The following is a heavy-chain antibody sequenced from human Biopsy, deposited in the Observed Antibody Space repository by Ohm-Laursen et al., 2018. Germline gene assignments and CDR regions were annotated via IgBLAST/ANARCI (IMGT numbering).Heavy chain of an antibody. CDR2: MTPKTGKT. CDR3: ARGGYDYDY. Sequence: GASVKVSCKASGYTFTDYDMNWVRQASGQGLEWVGWMTPKTGKTGYTQKLQGRLTMTRDTSTSTAYMELSSLRSEDTAIYYCARGGYDYDYWGQGTLVTVSS. CDR1: GYTFTDYD. D-gene: IGHD5-12*01. J-gene: IGHJ4*02. V-gene: IGHV1-8*01.